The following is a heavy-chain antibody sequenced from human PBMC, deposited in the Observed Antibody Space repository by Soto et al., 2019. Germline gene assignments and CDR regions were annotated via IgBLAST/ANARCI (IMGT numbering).Heavy chain of an antibody. CDR1: GGSISSYY. CDR2: IYYSGST. CDR3: ARLYGFSGFDY. J-gene: IGHJ4*02. D-gene: IGHD6-25*01. Sequence: PSETLSLTCTVSGGSISSYYWSWIRQPPGKGLEWIGYIYYSGSTNYNPSLKSRVTISVDTSKNQFSLKLSSVTAADTAVYYCARLYGFSGFDYWRQGTLVPVSS. V-gene: IGHV4-59*08.